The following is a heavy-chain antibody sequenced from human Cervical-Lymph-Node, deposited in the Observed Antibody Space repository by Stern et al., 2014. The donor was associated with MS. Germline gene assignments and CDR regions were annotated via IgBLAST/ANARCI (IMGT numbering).Heavy chain of an antibody. J-gene: IGHJ4*02. D-gene: IGHD1-26*01. CDR2: ISARTGNT. CDR3: ARAGGTYPVDH. Sequence: DQLVESGTEVKKPGASVTVSCKASGYTFTNYGITWVRQAPGQGLEWLGWISARTGNTMYAQKLQGRVTMTTDTSTSTAYMELRSLRSDDTAVYYCARAGGTYPVDHWGQGTLVTVPS. CDR1: GYTFTNYG. V-gene: IGHV1-18*04.